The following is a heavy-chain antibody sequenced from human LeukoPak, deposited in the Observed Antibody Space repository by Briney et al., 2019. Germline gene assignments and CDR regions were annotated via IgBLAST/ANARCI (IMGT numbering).Heavy chain of an antibody. CDR1: GGSISSGGYY. D-gene: IGHD3-22*01. Sequence: SETLSLTCTVSGGSISSGGYYWSWIRQHPGKGLEWIGYIYYSGSTYYNPSLKSRVTISVDTSKNQFSLKLSSVTAADTAVYYCARGGYYYDSSGSEFDYWGQGTLVTVSS. V-gene: IGHV4-31*03. J-gene: IGHJ4*02. CDR3: ARGGYYYDSSGSEFDY. CDR2: IYYSGST.